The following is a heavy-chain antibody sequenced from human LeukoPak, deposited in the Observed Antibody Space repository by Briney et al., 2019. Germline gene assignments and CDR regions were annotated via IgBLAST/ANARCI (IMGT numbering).Heavy chain of an antibody. D-gene: IGHD4/OR15-4a*01. J-gene: IGHJ4*02. CDR3: ARALYDYGAEGVVDY. V-gene: IGHV1-8*01. CDR2: MNPNSGNT. Sequence: ASVKVSCKASGYTFTSYDINRVRQATGQGLEWMGWMNPNSGNTGYAQKFQGRVTMTRNTPISTAYMELSSLRSEDTAVYYCARALYDYGAEGVVDYWGQGTLVTVSS. CDR1: GYTFTSYD.